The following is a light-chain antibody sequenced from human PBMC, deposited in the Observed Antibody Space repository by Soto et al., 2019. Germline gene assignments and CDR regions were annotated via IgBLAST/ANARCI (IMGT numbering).Light chain of an antibody. CDR1: SSDVGRYNL. CDR3: CSYAAGTTLI. J-gene: IGLJ2*01. V-gene: IGLV2-23*02. CDR2: EVS. Sequence: QAVVTQPASVSGSPGQPITISCTGTSSDVGRYNLVSWYQHHPGKAPKLIIYEVSQRPSGVSNRFSGSKSGNTASVTISGLQAEDEADYYCCSYAAGTTLIFGGGTKVTVL.